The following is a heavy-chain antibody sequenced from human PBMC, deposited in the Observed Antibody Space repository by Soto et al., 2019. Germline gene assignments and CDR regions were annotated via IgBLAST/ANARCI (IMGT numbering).Heavy chain of an antibody. Sequence: EAQLVESGGVLVQPGGSLRLSCVVSGFTFSRYWMHWVRQAPGKGLVWISGINSAGNSTTYADSVKDRFTISRDNAKNTVYLQMNSLRAEDTAVYYCATPKWLGLSGDFDIWGQGTMVTVSS. J-gene: IGHJ3*02. CDR1: GFTFSRYW. V-gene: IGHV3-74*03. D-gene: IGHD6-19*01. CDR3: ATPKWLGLSGDFDI. CDR2: INSAGNST.